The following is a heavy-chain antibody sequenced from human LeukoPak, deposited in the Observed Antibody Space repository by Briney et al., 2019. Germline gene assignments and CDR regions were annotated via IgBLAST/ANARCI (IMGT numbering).Heavy chain of an antibody. Sequence: ASVKVSCKASGYTFTSYGISWVRQAPGQGLEWMGWISAYNGNTNYAQKLQGRVTMTTDTSTSTAYMELRSLRSDDTAVYYCAKEEHCSSTSCYRFREYFDYWGQGTLVTVSS. D-gene: IGHD2-2*01. CDR1: GYTFTSYG. V-gene: IGHV1-18*01. J-gene: IGHJ4*02. CDR3: AKEEHCSSTSCYRFREYFDY. CDR2: ISAYNGNT.